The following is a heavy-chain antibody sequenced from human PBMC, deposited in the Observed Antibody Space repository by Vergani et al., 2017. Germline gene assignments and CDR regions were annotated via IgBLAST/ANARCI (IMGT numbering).Heavy chain of an antibody. Sequence: QVQLVQSGAEVKKPGSSVKVSCKASGGTFSSYATSWVRQAPGQGLEWMGRIIPILGIANYAQKFQGRVTITADKSTSTAYMELSSLRSEDTAVYYCARDVVLAGDIPDAFDIWGQGTMVTVSS. CDR3: ARDVVLAGDIPDAFDI. CDR1: GGTFSSYA. CDR2: IIPILGIA. V-gene: IGHV1-69*04. D-gene: IGHD3-9*01. J-gene: IGHJ3*02.